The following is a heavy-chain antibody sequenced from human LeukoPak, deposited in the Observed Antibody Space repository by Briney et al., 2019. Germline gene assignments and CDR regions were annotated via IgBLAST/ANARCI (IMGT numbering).Heavy chain of an antibody. D-gene: IGHD1-1*01. J-gene: IGHJ5*02. CDR3: ATGGYNWDDVAGWFDP. CDR1: GYTLTELS. CDR2: FDPEDGET. Sequence: ASVKVSCKVSGYTLTELSMHWVRQAPGKGLEWMGGFDPEDGETIYAQKFQGRVTMTEDTSTDTAYMELSSPRSEDTAVYYCATGGYNWDDVAGWFDPWGQGTLVTVSS. V-gene: IGHV1-24*01.